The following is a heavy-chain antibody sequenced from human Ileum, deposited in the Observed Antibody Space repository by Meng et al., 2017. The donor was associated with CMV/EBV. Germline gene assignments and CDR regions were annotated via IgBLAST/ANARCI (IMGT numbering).Heavy chain of an antibody. J-gene: IGHJ6*02. CDR1: GGTFSSYA. V-gene: IGHV1-69*05. CDR2: IIPIFGTA. Sequence: SVKVSCKASGGTFSSYAISWVRQAPGHGLEWMGGIIPIFGTANYAQKFQGRVTITTDESTSTAYMELSSLRSEDTAVYYCASPASISGGMDVWGQGTTVTVSS. CDR3: ASPASISGGMDV. D-gene: IGHD3-10*01.